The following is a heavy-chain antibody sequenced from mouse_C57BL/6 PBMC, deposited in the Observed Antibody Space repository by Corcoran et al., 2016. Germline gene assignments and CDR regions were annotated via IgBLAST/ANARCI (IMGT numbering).Heavy chain of an antibody. V-gene: IGHV1-19*01. Sequence: EVQLQQSGPVLVKPGASVKMSCKASGYTFTDYYMNWVKQSHGKSLEWIGVINPYNGGTSYNQKFKGKATLTVDKSSSTAYMELNSLTSEDSAVYYCAYNYYGSSWFAYWGQGTLVTVSA. CDR1: GYTFTDYY. J-gene: IGHJ3*01. CDR3: AYNYYGSSWFAY. CDR2: INPYNGGT. D-gene: IGHD1-1*01.